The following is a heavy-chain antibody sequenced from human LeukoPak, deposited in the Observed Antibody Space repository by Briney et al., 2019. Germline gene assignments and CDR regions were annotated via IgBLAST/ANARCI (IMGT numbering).Heavy chain of an antibody. D-gene: IGHD6-19*01. V-gene: IGHV3-48*02. CDR2: ISSSSSTI. CDR1: GFTFSSYS. Sequence: GGSLRLSCAASGFTFSSYSMNWVRQAPGKGLEWVSYISSSSSTIYYADSVKGRFTISRDNAKNSLYLQMNSLRDEDTAAYYCARRIAVAGTYWFDPWGQGTLVTVSS. CDR3: ARRIAVAGTYWFDP. J-gene: IGHJ5*02.